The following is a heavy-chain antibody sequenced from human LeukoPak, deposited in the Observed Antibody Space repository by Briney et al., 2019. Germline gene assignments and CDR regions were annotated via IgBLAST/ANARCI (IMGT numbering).Heavy chain of an antibody. CDR3: ARGWSYFDY. CDR1: GFTFSSYA. D-gene: IGHD3-3*01. V-gene: IGHV3-30*04. CDR2: ISYDGSNK. J-gene: IGHJ4*02. Sequence: GGSLRLSCEASGFTFSSYASHWVRQAPGKGLEWVAVISYDGSNKYYADSVKGRFTISRDNSKNTLYLQMNSLRAEDTAVYYCARGWSYFDYWGQGTLVTVSS.